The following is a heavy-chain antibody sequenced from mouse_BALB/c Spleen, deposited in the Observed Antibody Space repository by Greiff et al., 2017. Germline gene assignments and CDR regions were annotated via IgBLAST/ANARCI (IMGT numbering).Heavy chain of an antibody. CDR3: ASLLLPYYAMDY. V-gene: IGHV5-15*02. CDR1: GFTFSDYG. J-gene: IGHJ4*01. D-gene: IGHD1-1*01. Sequence: EVQLVESGGGLVQPGGSRKLSCAASGFTFSDYGMAWVRQAPGKGPEWVAFISNLVYSIYYADTVTGRFTISRENAKNTLYLEMSSLRSEDTAMYYCASLLLPYYAMDYWGQGTSGTVSS. CDR2: ISNLVYSI.